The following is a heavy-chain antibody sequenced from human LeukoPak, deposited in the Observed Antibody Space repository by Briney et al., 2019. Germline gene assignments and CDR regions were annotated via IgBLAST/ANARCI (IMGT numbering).Heavy chain of an antibody. CDR3: ARRRLKGKYGDDSYWYFDL. CDR2: IKQDGSEK. D-gene: IGHD4-17*01. CDR1: EFSFSSYW. Sequence: PGGSLRLSCAASEFSFSSYWMSWVRQAPGKGLEWVANIKQDGSEKYYMDSVKGRFTISRDNAKNSVHLQMNSLRAEDTAVYYCARRRLKGKYGDDSYWYFDLWGRGTLVSVSS. J-gene: IGHJ2*01. V-gene: IGHV3-7*01.